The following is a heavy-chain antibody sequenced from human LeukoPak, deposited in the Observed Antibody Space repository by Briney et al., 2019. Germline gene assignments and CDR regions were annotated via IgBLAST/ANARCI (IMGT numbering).Heavy chain of an antibody. CDR2: ISAYNGNT. CDR3: ARVPLWVVAASRWFDP. D-gene: IGHD2-15*01. CDR1: GYTFTSYG. Sequence: ASVKVSCKASGYTFTSYGISWVRQAPGQGGEWRGWISAYNGNTNYAQKLQGRVTMTTDTSTSTAYMELRSLRSDDTAVYYCARVPLWVVAASRWFDPWGQGTLVTVSS. J-gene: IGHJ5*02. V-gene: IGHV1-18*01.